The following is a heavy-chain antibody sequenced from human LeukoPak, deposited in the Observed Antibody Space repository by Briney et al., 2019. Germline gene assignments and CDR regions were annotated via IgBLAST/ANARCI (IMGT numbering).Heavy chain of an antibody. D-gene: IGHD6-25*01. Sequence: GGSLRLSCAASGFTVSSNYMSWVRQAPGKGLEWVSVIGSGGSTHYADSVKGRFTISRDHSKNMLYLQMNSLRVEDTAMYYCARRLSYHHGVDVWGQGTTVTVSS. CDR3: ARRLSYHHGVDV. CDR2: IGSGGST. V-gene: IGHV3-53*01. J-gene: IGHJ6*02. CDR1: GFTVSSNY.